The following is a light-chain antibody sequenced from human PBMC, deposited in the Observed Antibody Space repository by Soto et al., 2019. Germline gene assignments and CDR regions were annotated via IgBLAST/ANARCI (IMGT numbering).Light chain of an antibody. CDR2: QSN. CDR3: ATWDDSLNGRV. CDR1: SPNIGSNT. Sequence: QSVLTQPPSASGTPGQRVAISVPGSSPNIGSNTINWYQQLPGTAPKVLIYQSNQRPSGVPDRFSGSKSGTSASLAISGLQSEDEADYYCATWDDSLNGRVFGGGTKLTVL. V-gene: IGLV1-44*01. J-gene: IGLJ3*02.